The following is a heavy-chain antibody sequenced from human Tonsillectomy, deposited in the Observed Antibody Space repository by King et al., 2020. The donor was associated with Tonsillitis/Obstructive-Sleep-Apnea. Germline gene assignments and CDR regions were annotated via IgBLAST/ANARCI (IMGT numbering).Heavy chain of an antibody. V-gene: IGHV3-21*01. CDR3: ARGRSSWESDFDY. J-gene: IGHJ4*02. CDR2: ITSYI. Sequence: VQLVESGGGLVRPGGSLRLSCTASGFTFSSYSMSWVRQAPGKGLECVSSITSYIYYADSVKGRFTISRDNAKNSLYLQMNSLRAEDTAVYYCARGRSSWESDFDYWGQGTLVTVSS. CDR1: GFTFSSYS. D-gene: IGHD1-26*01.